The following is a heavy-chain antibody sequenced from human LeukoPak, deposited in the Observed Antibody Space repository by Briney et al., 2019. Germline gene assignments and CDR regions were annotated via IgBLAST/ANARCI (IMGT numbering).Heavy chain of an antibody. Sequence: PSETLSLTCSVSGYSIRSNGYYWGWIRQPPGKGLEWIGYIYYSGSTNYNPSLKSRVTISVDTSKNQFSLKLSSVTAADTAVYYCARERWFDIWGQGTMVTVSS. CDR3: ARERWFDI. D-gene: IGHD4-23*01. CDR2: IYYSGST. J-gene: IGHJ3*02. CDR1: GYSIRSNGYY. V-gene: IGHV4-61*08.